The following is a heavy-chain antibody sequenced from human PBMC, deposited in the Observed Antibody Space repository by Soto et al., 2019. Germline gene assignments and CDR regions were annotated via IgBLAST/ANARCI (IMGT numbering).Heavy chain of an antibody. Sequence: SVKVSCKASGGTFSSYAISWVRQAPGQGLEWMGGIIPIFGTANYAQEFQGRVTITADESTSTAYMELSSLRSEDTAVYYCASPRSSGWYGGYFDYWGQGTLVTVSS. D-gene: IGHD6-19*01. J-gene: IGHJ4*02. V-gene: IGHV1-69*13. CDR1: GGTFSSYA. CDR2: IIPIFGTA. CDR3: ASPRSSGWYGGYFDY.